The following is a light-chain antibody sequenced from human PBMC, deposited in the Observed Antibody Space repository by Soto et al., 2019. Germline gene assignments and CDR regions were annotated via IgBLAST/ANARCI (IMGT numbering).Light chain of an antibody. J-gene: IGLJ2*01. Sequence: SYELTQPPSVSVAPGKTARITCGGNNIGSKSVHWYQQKPGQAPVLVIYYDSDRPSGIPERFSGSNSGNTATLTISRVEAGDEVDYYCQVWDSSSDRDVVFGGGTKLTVL. V-gene: IGLV3-21*04. CDR3: QVWDSSSDRDVV. CDR1: NIGSKS. CDR2: YDS.